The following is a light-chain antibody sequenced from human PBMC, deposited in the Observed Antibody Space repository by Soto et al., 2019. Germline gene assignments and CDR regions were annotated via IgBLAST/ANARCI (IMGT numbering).Light chain of an antibody. Sequence: EIVLTQSPGTLSLSPGERATLSCRASQSINSRYLAWYQQKPGQAPRLLIYGASSRATGIPDRFSGSGSGTYFSLTISKLEPEDCAVYYCQQFGSSPGFTFGPGTKVDIK. CDR1: QSINSRY. V-gene: IGKV3-20*01. CDR3: QQFGSSPGFT. CDR2: GAS. J-gene: IGKJ3*01.